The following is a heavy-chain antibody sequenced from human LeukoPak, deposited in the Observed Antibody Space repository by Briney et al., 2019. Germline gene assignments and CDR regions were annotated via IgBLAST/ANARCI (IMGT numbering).Heavy chain of an antibody. CDR2: IIPILGIA. Sequence: SVNVSCKASGGSFSSYASGWVPEAPGPGHEWMGRIIPILGIANYAQKFQGRVTITADKSTSTAYMELSSLRSEDTAVYYCARGEPYDFWSGYYSWFDPWGQGTLVTVSS. CDR3: ARGEPYDFWSGYYSWFDP. CDR1: GGSFSSYA. J-gene: IGHJ5*02. D-gene: IGHD3-3*01. V-gene: IGHV1-69*04.